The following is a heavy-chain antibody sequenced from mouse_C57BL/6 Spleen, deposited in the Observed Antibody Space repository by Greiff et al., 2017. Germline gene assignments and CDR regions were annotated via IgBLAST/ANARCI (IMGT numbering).Heavy chain of an antibody. CDR3: ARGDYYGLFDY. V-gene: IGHV1-76*01. Sequence: VQLQESGAELVRPGASVKLSCKASGYTFTDYYINWVNQRPGQGLEWIARIYPGSGNTYYNDKFKGKATLTAEKSSSTAYMQLSSLTSEDSAVYFCARGDYYGLFDYWGQGTTLTVSS. J-gene: IGHJ2*01. D-gene: IGHD1-2*01. CDR2: IYPGSGNT. CDR1: GYTFTDYY.